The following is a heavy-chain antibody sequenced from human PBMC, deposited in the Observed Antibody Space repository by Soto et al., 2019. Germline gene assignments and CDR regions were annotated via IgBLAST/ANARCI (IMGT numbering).Heavy chain of an antibody. CDR1: GFTFSSYA. CDR2: ISYDGSNK. Sequence: GGSLRLSCAASGFTFSSYAMHWVRQAPGKGLEWVAVISYDGSNKYYADSVKGRFTISRDNSKNTLYLQMNSPRAEDTAVYYCASIRSAGSGGYWGQGPLVTVS. V-gene: IGHV3-30-3*01. D-gene: IGHD6-13*01. CDR3: ASIRSAGSGGY. J-gene: IGHJ4*02.